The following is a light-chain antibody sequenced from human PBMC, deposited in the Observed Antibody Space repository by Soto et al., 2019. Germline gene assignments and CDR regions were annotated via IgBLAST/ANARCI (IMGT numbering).Light chain of an antibody. CDR1: SGHSSYA. CDR2: LTSDGSH. Sequence: QSVLNQSPSASASLGASVKLTCTLSSGHSSYAIAWHQQQPEKGPRYLMKLTSDGSHSKGDGSPDRFSGSSSGAERYLTFSSLQSEDEADYYCQTWGTALRVFGGGTKLTVL. J-gene: IGLJ2*01. CDR3: QTWGTALRV. V-gene: IGLV4-69*01.